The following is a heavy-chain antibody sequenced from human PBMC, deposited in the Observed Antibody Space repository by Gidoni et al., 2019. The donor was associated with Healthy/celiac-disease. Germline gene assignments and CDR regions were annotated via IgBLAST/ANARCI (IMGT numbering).Heavy chain of an antibody. CDR1: GFTFSSYG. CDR3: AREGCGGDCYSDAFDI. Sequence: QVQLVESGGGVVQPGRSLRLSCAASGFTFSSYGMHWVRQAPGKGLEWVAVIWYDGSNKYYADSVKGRFTISRDNSKNTLYLQMNSLRAEDTAVYYCAREGCGGDCYSDAFDIWGQGTMVTVSS. V-gene: IGHV3-33*01. J-gene: IGHJ3*02. D-gene: IGHD2-21*02. CDR2: IWYDGSNK.